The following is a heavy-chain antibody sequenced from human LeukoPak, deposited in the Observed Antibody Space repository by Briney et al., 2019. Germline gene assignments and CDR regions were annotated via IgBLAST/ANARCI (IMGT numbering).Heavy chain of an antibody. V-gene: IGHV3-23*01. D-gene: IGHD6-6*01. CDR1: GFTFSSYA. J-gene: IGHJ4*02. CDR3: AKDGGGYSTSRPVDY. CDR2: ISASGVST. Sequence: GGSLRLSCAASGFTFSSYAMNWVRQAPGKGLEWVSTISASGVSTYYADSVKGRFTISRDNSKNTLYVQMNSLRAEDTALYYCAKDGGGYSTSRPVDYWGQGALVTVSS.